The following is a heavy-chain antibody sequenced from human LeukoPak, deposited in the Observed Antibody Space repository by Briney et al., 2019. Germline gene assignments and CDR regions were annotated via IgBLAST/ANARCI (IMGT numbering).Heavy chain of an antibody. V-gene: IGHV4-59*11. CDR1: GGSIISHY. CDR2: IYYSGST. CDR3: AKALRYFDL. J-gene: IGHJ2*01. Sequence: SETLSLTFTVSGGSIISHYWSWIRQPPGKGLEWIGYIYYSGSTNYNPSLKSRVTISVDTSKNQFSLKLSSEAAADTAVYYCAKALRYFDLWGRGTLVTVSS.